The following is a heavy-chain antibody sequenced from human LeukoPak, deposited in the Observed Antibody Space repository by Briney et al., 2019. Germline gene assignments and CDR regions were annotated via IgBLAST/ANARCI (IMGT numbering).Heavy chain of an antibody. CDR3: AKGRTIARYYYYMDV. CDR2: ISGSGGST. V-gene: IGHV3-23*01. Sequence: PGRSLRLSCAASGFTFSSYAMSWVRQAPGKGLEWVSAISGSGGSTYYADSVKGRFTISRDNSKNTLYLQMNSLRAEDTAVYYCAKGRTIARYYYYMDVWGKGTTVTVSS. D-gene: IGHD3-9*01. J-gene: IGHJ6*03. CDR1: GFTFSSYA.